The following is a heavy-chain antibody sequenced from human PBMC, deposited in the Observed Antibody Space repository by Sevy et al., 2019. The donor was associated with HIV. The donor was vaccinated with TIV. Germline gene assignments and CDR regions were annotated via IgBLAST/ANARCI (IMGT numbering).Heavy chain of an antibody. J-gene: IGHJ3*02. V-gene: IGHV4-59*01. CDR1: GGSISSYY. D-gene: IGHD1-26*01. CDR2: IYYSGST. CDR3: ARDPGSYFWIGAFDI. Sequence: SETLSLTCTVSGGSISSYYWSWIRQPPGKGLEWIGYIYYSGSTNYNPSLKSRVTISVDTSKNQFSLKLSSVTAADTAVYYCARDPGSYFWIGAFDIWGQGTMVTVSS.